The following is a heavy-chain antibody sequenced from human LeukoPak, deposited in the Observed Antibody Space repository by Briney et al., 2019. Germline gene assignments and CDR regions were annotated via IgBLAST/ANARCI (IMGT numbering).Heavy chain of an antibody. V-gene: IGHV3-7*03. D-gene: IGHD6-13*01. Sequence: EGSLRLSCAASGFTFTKYWMSWVRQAPGKRLECVASINQDESVKRYVDSAKGRFTISRDNTQNSVYLEMNSLTAEDTALYYCARDLWAQQEGDGFDIWGQGTMVTVSS. CDR1: GFTFTKYW. CDR3: ARDLWAQQEGDGFDI. CDR2: INQDESVK. J-gene: IGHJ3*02.